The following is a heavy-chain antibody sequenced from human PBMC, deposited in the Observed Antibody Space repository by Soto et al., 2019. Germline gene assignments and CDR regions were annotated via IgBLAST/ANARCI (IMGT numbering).Heavy chain of an antibody. Sequence: SETLSLTCAVYGGSFSGYYWSWIRQPPGKGLEWIGEINHSGSTNYNPSLKSRVTISVDTSKNQFSLKLSSVTAADTAVYYCARGRKGDCSSTSCSRSYFDYWGQGTLVTVSS. V-gene: IGHV4-34*01. CDR3: ARGRKGDCSSTSCSRSYFDY. D-gene: IGHD2-2*01. J-gene: IGHJ4*02. CDR1: GGSFSGYY. CDR2: INHSGST.